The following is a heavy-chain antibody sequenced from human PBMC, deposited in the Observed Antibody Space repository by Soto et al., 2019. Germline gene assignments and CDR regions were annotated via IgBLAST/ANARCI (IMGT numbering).Heavy chain of an antibody. D-gene: IGHD3-22*01. V-gene: IGHV3-30*18. J-gene: IGHJ4*02. Sequence: GGSLRLSCAASGFTFSSYGMHWVRQAPGKGLEWVAVISYDGSNKYYADSVKGRFTISRDNSKNTLYLQMNSLRAEDTAVYYCAKRYYDSSGYYSTFDYWGQGTLVTVSS. CDR3: AKRYYDSSGYYSTFDY. CDR1: GFTFSSYG. CDR2: ISYDGSNK.